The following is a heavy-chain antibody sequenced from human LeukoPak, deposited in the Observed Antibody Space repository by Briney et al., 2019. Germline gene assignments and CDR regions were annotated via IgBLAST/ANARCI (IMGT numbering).Heavy chain of an antibody. CDR2: VYYSGTT. V-gene: IGHV4-39*01. CDR1: GGSISSSSHY. D-gene: IGHD3-10*02. CDR3: VRWQSGSMFHPP. Sequence: SSETLSLTCTVSGGSISSSSHYWGWIRQPPGKGLEWIGSVYYSGTTAYNPSLKSRVTISVDTSKNQFSLKLSSVTAADTAVYYCVRWQSGSMFHPPWGQGTLVTVSS. J-gene: IGHJ5*02.